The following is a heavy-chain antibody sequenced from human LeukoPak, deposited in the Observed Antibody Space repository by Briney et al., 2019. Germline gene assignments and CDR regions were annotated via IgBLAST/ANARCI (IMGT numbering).Heavy chain of an antibody. J-gene: IGHJ4*02. D-gene: IGHD3-16*01. Sequence: GGSLRLSCAASGCIFSTYGMYWVRQAPGKGLEWVAFIRHDGSIKNYADSVKGRSTISRDNSKNTLYLQMNSLRAEDTAVYYCAKDSLADIDYWGQGTLVTVSS. CDR2: IRHDGSIK. V-gene: IGHV3-30*02. CDR3: AKDSLADIDY. CDR1: GCIFSTYG.